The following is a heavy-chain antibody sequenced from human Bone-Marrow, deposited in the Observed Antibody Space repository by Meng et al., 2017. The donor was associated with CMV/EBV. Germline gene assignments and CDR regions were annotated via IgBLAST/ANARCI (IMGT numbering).Heavy chain of an antibody. CDR1: GYTFTSYG. CDR3: ARGETVEEVRSSWNDRFDP. J-gene: IGHJ5*02. D-gene: IGHD1-1*01. V-gene: IGHV1-18*04. Sequence: ASVKVSCKASGYTFTSYGISWVRQAPGQGLEWMGWISAYNGNTNYVQKLQGRVTMTTDTSTSTDYMELRSMRSDDTAVYYCARGETVEEVRSSWNDRFDPWGQGTMVTVSS. CDR2: ISAYNGNT.